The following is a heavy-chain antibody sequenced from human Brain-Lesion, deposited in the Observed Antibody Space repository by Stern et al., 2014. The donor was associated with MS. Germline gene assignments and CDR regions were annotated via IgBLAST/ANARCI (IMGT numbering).Heavy chain of an antibody. J-gene: IGHJ4*02. D-gene: IGHD6-13*01. Sequence: VQLVESGPGLVKPSGTLSLTCVVSGGSISSSNWWSWVRQSPGKGLEWIGESDHSGSTIYNPSLKSRVTVSVDQSKNRFSLNLRSVPAADTAVYFCARFPASRPHVFDSWGQGTLVTVSS. CDR2: SDHSGST. CDR1: GGSISSSNW. V-gene: IGHV4-4*02. CDR3: ARFPASRPHVFDS.